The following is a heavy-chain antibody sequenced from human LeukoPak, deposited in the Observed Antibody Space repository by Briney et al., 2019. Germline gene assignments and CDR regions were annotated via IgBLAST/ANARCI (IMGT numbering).Heavy chain of an antibody. CDR2: IYYSGST. J-gene: IGHJ4*02. V-gene: IGHV4-59*01. CDR3: ARSSVGYDFWSGSFDY. Sequence: SENLSLTCTVSGGSISSYYWSWIRQPPGKGLEWIGYIYYSGSTNDNPSLKSRVTISVDTSKNQFSLKLSSVTAADTAVYYWARSSVGYDFWSGSFDYWGQGTLVTVSS. CDR1: GGSISSYY. D-gene: IGHD3-3*01.